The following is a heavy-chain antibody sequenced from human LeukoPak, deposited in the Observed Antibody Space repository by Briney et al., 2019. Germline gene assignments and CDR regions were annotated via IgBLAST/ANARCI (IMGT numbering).Heavy chain of an antibody. CDR2: ISGSGDNT. Sequence: GGSLRISCAVSGFTFSNYGMNWVRQAPGKGLEWVSAISGSGDNTYYADSVKGRFTISRDNSKNTLYLQMNSLRAGDTAVYFCAKDLSPGHYWGQGILVTVSS. D-gene: IGHD2/OR15-2a*01. CDR1: GFTFSNYG. CDR3: AKDLSPGHY. J-gene: IGHJ4*02. V-gene: IGHV3-23*01.